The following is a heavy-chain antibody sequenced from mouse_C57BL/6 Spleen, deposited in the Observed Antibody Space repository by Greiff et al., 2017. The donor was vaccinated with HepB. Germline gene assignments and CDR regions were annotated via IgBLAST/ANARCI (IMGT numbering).Heavy chain of an antibody. CDR3: ARHEHFDV. V-gene: IGHV5-15*01. CDR2: ISNLAYSI. Sequence: VQLKESGGGLVQPGGSLKLSCAASGFTFSDYGMAWVRQAPRKGPEWVAFISNLAYSIYYADTVTGRFTISRENAKNTLYLEMSSLRSEDTAMYYCARHEHFDVWGTGTTVTVSS. J-gene: IGHJ1*03. CDR1: GFTFSDYG.